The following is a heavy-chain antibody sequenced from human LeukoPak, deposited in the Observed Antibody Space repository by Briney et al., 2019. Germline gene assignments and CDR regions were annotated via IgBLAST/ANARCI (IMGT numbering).Heavy chain of an antibody. CDR2: INSAGTSK. V-gene: IGHV3-21*01. D-gene: IGHD4-23*01. Sequence: GGSLRLSCAASGFTFNRNAISWVRQAPGKGLEWVSSINSAGTSKKYADSLKGRFTISRDNAKNSLFLQLSSLRDEDTAVYYCARGRNAGGPYYSDYWAREPWSPSPQ. J-gene: IGHJ4*02. CDR1: GFTFNRNA. CDR3: ARGRNAGGPYYSDY.